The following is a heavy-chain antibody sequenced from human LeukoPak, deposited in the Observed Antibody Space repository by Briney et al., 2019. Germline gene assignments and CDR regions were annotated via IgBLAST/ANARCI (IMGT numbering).Heavy chain of an antibody. V-gene: IGHV3-69-1*01. Sequence: GGSLRLSCAASGFTFSAYDMNWVRQAPGKGLEWVSYISRSNNVYYADSVKGRFTISRDNAKNSLYLQMNSLRTEDTAVYYCAYSNSFDYWGQGTLVTVSS. J-gene: IGHJ4*02. D-gene: IGHD4-11*01. CDR3: AYSNSFDY. CDR1: GFTFSAYD. CDR2: ISRSNNV.